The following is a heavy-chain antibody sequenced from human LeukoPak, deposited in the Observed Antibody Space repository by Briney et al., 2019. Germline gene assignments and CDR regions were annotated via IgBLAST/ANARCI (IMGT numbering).Heavy chain of an antibody. CDR2: ISGSGDST. Sequence: GGSLRLSCAPSGFTLSKYAMSWVRQAPGKGLEWVSAISGSGDSTYYAHSVKGRFTISRDNSKNTLYLQVNSLRSEDTAVYYCAKDGVIGWAYMDVWGKGTTVTVSS. CDR3: AKDGVIGWAYMDV. V-gene: IGHV3-23*01. J-gene: IGHJ6*03. D-gene: IGHD6-19*01. CDR1: GFTLSKYA.